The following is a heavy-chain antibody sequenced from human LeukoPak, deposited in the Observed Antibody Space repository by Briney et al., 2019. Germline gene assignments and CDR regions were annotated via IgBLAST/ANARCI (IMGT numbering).Heavy chain of an antibody. CDR1: GYTFSTHW. J-gene: IGHJ3*02. Sequence: GESLKISCKGSGYTFSTHWIGWVRQMPGIGLEWMGIIYPGDSDTRYSPSLQGQVTISADKSINTAYLQWTSLKASDTAIYYCAIRRDGLLDAFDIWGQGTMVTVSS. CDR3: AIRRDGLLDAFDI. D-gene: IGHD5-24*01. CDR2: IYPGDSDT. V-gene: IGHV5-51*01.